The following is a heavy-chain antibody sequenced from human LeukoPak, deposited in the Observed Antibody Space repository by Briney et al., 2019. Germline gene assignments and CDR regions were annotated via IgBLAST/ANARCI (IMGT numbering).Heavy chain of an antibody. V-gene: IGHV4-38-2*02. CDR1: GYSLSSGYY. D-gene: IGHD4-11*01. J-gene: IGHJ4*02. CDR3: ARDQLDDRNYVGPFDY. CDR2: IYHSGST. Sequence: SETLSLTCTVSGYSLSSGYYWGWIRQPPGKGLEWIGSIYHSGSTYYNPSLKSRVTISVDTSKNQFSLKLTSVTAADTAVYYCARDQLDDRNYVGPFDYWGQGIMVTVSS.